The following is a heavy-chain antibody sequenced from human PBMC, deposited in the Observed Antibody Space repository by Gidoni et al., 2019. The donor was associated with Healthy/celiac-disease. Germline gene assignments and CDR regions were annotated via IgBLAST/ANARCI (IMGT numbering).Heavy chain of an antibody. CDR3: AKERRIDRGWPHRLFGYFDY. CDR2: ISGSGGST. D-gene: IGHD6-19*01. V-gene: IGHV3-23*01. Sequence: EVQLLESGGGLVQPGGSLRLSCEASGFTFSSYPLSWVRQAPGKGLEWVSAISGSGGSTYYADSVKGRFTISRDNSKNTLYLQMNSLRAEDTAVYYCAKERRIDRGWPHRLFGYFDYWGQGTLVTVSS. CDR1: GFTFSSYP. J-gene: IGHJ4*02.